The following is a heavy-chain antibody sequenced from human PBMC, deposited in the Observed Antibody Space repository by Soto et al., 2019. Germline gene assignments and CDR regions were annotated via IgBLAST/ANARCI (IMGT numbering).Heavy chain of an antibody. CDR3: GRHRRETRTYAQPLDN. CDR2: VCSSGTT. V-gene: IGHV4-39*01. CDR1: GDSISGCDYF. D-gene: IGHD1-7*01. J-gene: IGHJ4*02. Sequence: SETLSLTCSVSGDSISGCDYFWGWVRQPPGKGLAWIGSVCSSGTTYYNPSLKSRVTISVDTSNNQFSLSLTPVTAADTAVYFCGRHRRETRTYAQPLDNWGQGILVTVSS.